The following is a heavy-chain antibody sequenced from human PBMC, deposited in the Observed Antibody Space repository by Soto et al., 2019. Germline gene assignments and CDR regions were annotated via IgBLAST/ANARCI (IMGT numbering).Heavy chain of an antibody. Sequence: SETLSLTCTVSRASIASGGYYWSWIRQHPGKGLEWIGYLYYNGGTQYNPSLGTPISMSLDTSKKHFSLKMRSVTGADTAVYYCARGISKYSSWYEPHTWFDAWGQGALVTVSS. J-gene: IGHJ5*02. CDR2: LYYNGGT. CDR1: RASIASGGYY. CDR3: ARGISKYSSWYEPHTWFDA. D-gene: IGHD6-13*01. V-gene: IGHV4-30-4*08.